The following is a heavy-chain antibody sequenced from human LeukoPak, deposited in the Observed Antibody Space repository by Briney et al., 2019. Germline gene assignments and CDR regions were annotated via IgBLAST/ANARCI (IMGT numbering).Heavy chain of an antibody. Sequence: GGSLRLSCAASGFTFDDYAMHWVRQAPGRGLEWVSGVTWNSGSIAYADSVKGRFTISRDNAKNSLYLQMNSLRAEDTALYYCAKDWGYSSDFYYFDYWGQGTLVTVSS. CDR3: AKDWGYSSDFYYFDY. CDR1: GFTFDDYA. D-gene: IGHD6-19*01. J-gene: IGHJ4*02. CDR2: VTWNSGSI. V-gene: IGHV3-9*01.